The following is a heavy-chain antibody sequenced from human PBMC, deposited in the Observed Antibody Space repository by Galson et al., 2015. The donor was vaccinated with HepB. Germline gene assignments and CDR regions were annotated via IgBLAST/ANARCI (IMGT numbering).Heavy chain of an antibody. J-gene: IGHJ4*02. V-gene: IGHV3-23*01. CDR1: GYTFTGYD. CDR3: AKDKYVARVLRVYAAFDY. Sequence: SLKLSCEASGYTFTGYDMSWVRQAPGKGLEWVSGISGNSGSTYYAHSVKGRFTITRDNSKNTLYLQLNSLRAEDTAVYYCAKDKYVARVLRVYAAFDYWGQGTLVTVSS. CDR2: ISGNSGST. D-gene: IGHD2-8*01.